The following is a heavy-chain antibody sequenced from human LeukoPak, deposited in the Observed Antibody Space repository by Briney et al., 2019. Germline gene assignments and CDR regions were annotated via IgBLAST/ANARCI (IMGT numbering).Heavy chain of an antibody. V-gene: IGHV1-2*02. D-gene: IGHD3-16*02. Sequence: RASVKVSCKASGYTFTAYYMHWVRQAPGQGLEWMGWINANSGGTNYAQKFQGRVTMTRDTSISTAYMELTRLHSDDTAVYYCARARSNRYLSLGNDASDIWGQGTMVTVSS. CDR1: GYTFTAYY. CDR2: INANSGGT. J-gene: IGHJ3*02. CDR3: ARARSNRYLSLGNDASDI.